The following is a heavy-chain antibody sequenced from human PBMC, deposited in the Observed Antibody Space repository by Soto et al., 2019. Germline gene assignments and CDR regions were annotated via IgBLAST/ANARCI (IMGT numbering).Heavy chain of an antibody. CDR3: ARDRPHLHETTGRIDS. J-gene: IGHJ4*02. V-gene: IGHV4-30-4*01. D-gene: IGHD1-7*01. CDR1: GVSISSGDFY. Sequence: PSETLSLTCTVSGVSISSGDFYWSWIRQPPGKGLEWIGYIYHTGSSQYHPSLRGRVAFSMDTSKNQFSLELRSVTAADTAMYYCARDRPHLHETTGRIDSWGQGMLVTVS. CDR2: IYHTGSS.